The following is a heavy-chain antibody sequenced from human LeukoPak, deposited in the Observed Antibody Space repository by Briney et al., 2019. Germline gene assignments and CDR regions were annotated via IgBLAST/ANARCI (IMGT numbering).Heavy chain of an antibody. CDR3: ARVSVGGRGYFDY. Sequence: SVKVSCKASGGTFSSYAISWVRQAPGQGLEWMGGIIPIFGTANYAQKFQGRVTITTDESTSTAHMELSSLRSEDTAVYYCARVSVGGRGYFDYWGQGTLVTVSS. CDR1: GGTFSSYA. D-gene: IGHD3-10*01. J-gene: IGHJ4*02. V-gene: IGHV1-69*05. CDR2: IIPIFGTA.